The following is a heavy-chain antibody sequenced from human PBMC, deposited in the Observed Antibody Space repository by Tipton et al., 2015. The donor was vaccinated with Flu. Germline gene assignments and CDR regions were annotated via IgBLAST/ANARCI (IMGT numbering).Heavy chain of an antibody. CDR3: ATTVSPLYYYDSSGYFRGAFDI. CDR1: GYSFTSYW. J-gene: IGHJ3*02. V-gene: IGHV5-51*01. D-gene: IGHD3-22*01. CDR2: IYPGDSDT. Sequence: MQLVQSGAEVKKPGESLKISCKGSGYSFTSYWIGWVRQMPGKGLEWMGIIYPGDSDTRYSPSFQGQVTISADKSISTAYLQWSSPKASDTAMYYCATTVSPLYYYDSSGYFRGAFDIWGQGTMVTVSS.